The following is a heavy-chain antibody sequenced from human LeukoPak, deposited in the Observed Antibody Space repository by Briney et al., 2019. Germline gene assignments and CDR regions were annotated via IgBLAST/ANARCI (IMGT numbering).Heavy chain of an antibody. CDR3: AKRSGGRSAATNSDYYYAMDV. Sequence: GGSLRLSCAASGFTFGDYAMHWVRQAPGKGLEWVSGITWNSRNIGYADSVKGRFTISRDNAKNFLYLQMNGLKAEDTALYYCAKRSGGRSAATNSDYYYAMDVWGQGTTVTVSS. V-gene: IGHV3-9*01. CDR2: ITWNSRNI. J-gene: IGHJ6*02. D-gene: IGHD3-10*01. CDR1: GFTFGDYA.